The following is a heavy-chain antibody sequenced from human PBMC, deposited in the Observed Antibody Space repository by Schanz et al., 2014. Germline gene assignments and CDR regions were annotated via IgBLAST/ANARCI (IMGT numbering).Heavy chain of an antibody. D-gene: IGHD2-2*01. Sequence: QVQLVQSGAEVKKPGASVKVSCKASGYTFRSYYMHWVRQAPGQGLEWMGVINLSTTYSQKFQGRVTMTRDTSTSTAFMELRGLRSDDTAVYYCARGSCTASGCYDAFDLWGQGTLVTVSS. V-gene: IGHV1-46*01. CDR1: GYTFRSYY. CDR2: INLST. CDR3: ARGSCTASGCYDAFDL. J-gene: IGHJ3*01.